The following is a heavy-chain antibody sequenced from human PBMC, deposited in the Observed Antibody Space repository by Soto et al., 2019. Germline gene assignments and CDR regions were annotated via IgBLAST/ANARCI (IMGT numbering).Heavy chain of an antibody. J-gene: IGHJ4*02. CDR2: LNPNSGNT. Sequence: ASVKVSCKASGYTFTSYDIKWVGQATGQGIEWMGWLNPNSGNTGYAQKFQGRVPMTRNTSISTAYMELSRLRFEDTAVYYCARGSYSGAGSYHDYWGQGTLVTASS. D-gene: IGHD3-10*01. CDR1: GYTFTSYD. V-gene: IGHV1-8*01. CDR3: ARGSYSGAGSYHDY.